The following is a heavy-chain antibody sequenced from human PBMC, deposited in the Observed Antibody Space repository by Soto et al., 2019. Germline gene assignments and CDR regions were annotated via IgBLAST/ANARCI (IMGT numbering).Heavy chain of an antibody. D-gene: IGHD2-2*02. Sequence: SETLSLTCTVSSGSMSPYYWTWIRQPPGKGLEWIGYIYYSGSARYNPSLKSRVTISVDTSKNQFSLKLSSVTAADTAVYYCARQYCSSTSCYSTYYYGMDVWGQGTTVTVSS. CDR1: SGSMSPYY. J-gene: IGHJ6*02. CDR3: ARQYCSSTSCYSTYYYGMDV. V-gene: IGHV4-59*08. CDR2: IYYSGSA.